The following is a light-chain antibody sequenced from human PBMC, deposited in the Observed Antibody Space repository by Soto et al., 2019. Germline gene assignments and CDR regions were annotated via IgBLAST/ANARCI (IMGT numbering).Light chain of an antibody. CDR1: HNVNNW. CDR2: HSS. CDR3: HPYDPYPWT. Sequence: DIQMTQSPSTLSASVGDRVTITCRASHNVNNWLAWYQQKPGKAPKFLIYHSSTLESGVPSSFSGSGSGTEFTLTISGFQFLDFATSYFHPYDPYPWTFGQGTNVEVK. V-gene: IGKV1-5*03. J-gene: IGKJ1*01.